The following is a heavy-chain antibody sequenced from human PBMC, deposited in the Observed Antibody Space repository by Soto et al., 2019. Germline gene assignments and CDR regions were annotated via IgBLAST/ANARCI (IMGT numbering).Heavy chain of an antibody. CDR3: ARDGLPDDFRSGGYWFDL. Sequence: QAYLVESGGGVVQPGRSLRLSCAASGFSFSTFALHWVRQAPGEGLEWVALISHDGRNEKYAESVKGRFTISRDNSKNTMYMQMDSLSLEDTGVYYCARDGLPDDFRSGGYWFDLWGQGTQVTGSS. D-gene: IGHD3-3*01. CDR1: GFSFSTFA. V-gene: IGHV3-30-3*01. J-gene: IGHJ5*02. CDR2: ISHDGRNE.